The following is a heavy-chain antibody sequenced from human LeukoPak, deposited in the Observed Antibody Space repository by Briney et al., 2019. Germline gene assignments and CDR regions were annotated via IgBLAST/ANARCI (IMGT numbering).Heavy chain of an antibody. Sequence: SETLSLTCTVSGGSVSSGSYYWSWIRQPPGKGLEWIGYIYYSGSTNYNPSLKSRVTISVGTSKNQFSLKLSSVTAADTAVYYCAGTRYYGSGSYVSAIDYWGQGTLVTVSS. CDR3: AGTRYYGSGSYVSAIDY. D-gene: IGHD3-10*01. V-gene: IGHV4-61*01. J-gene: IGHJ4*02. CDR1: GGSVSSGSYY. CDR2: IYYSGST.